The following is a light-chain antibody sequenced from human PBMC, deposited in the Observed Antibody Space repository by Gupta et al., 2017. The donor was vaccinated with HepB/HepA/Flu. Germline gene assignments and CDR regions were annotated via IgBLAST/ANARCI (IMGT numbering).Light chain of an antibody. CDR3: MQNIEVPLT. CDR2: FVS. J-gene: IGKJ4*01. V-gene: IGKV2-28*01. Sequence: IVMPQSPLSLPVTPGQPASISCRSSQILLHRNGYNYLDWYLQKPGQSPQLLIYFVSNRASGVPERFSGSGSGTDFTLKISRVEAEDVGVYYCMQNIEVPLTFGPGTQVELK. CDR1: QILLHRNGYNY.